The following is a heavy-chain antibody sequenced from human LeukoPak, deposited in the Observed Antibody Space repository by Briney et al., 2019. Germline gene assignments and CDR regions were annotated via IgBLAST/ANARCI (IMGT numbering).Heavy chain of an antibody. CDR2: IIPIFGTA. CDR3: ARDLYSSSWINWFDP. Sequence: SVKVSCKASGGTFSSYAISWVRQAPGQGLEWMGGIIPIFGTANYAQKFQGRVTITADKSTSTAYMELSRLRSDDTAVYYCARDLYSSSWINWFDPWGQGTLVTVSS. D-gene: IGHD6-13*01. CDR1: GGTFSSYA. J-gene: IGHJ5*02. V-gene: IGHV1-69*06.